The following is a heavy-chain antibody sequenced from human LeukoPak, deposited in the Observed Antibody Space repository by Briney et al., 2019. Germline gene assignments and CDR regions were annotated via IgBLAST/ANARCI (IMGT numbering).Heavy chain of an antibody. CDR1: GGTFSSYA. V-gene: IGHV1-69*06. CDR3: VEGRTLGGTFDY. CDR2: LTPIFNTA. D-gene: IGHD7-27*01. J-gene: IGHJ4*02. Sequence: GASVKVSCKASGGTFSSYAISWVRQAPGQGLEWMGGLTPIFNTADYAQKFQGRVTITADKSTSTAYMELNSLRSEDTAMYYCVEGRTLGGTFDYWGQGTMVTVSS.